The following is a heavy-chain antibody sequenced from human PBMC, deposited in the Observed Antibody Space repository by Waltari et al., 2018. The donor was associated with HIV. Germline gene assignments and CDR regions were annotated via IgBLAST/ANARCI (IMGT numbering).Heavy chain of an antibody. CDR3: ARVHSSGYYFAEYFQH. CDR1: GYTFTSYD. D-gene: IGHD3-22*01. Sequence: QVQLVQSGAEVKKPGASVKVSCKASGYTFTSYDINWVRQATGQGLEWRGWMNPNSGNTSYSQKVQGRVTMTRNTSISTAYIGLSSLRSEDTAVYYCARVHSSGYYFAEYFQHWGQGTLVTVSS. J-gene: IGHJ1*01. CDR2: MNPNSGNT. V-gene: IGHV1-8*01.